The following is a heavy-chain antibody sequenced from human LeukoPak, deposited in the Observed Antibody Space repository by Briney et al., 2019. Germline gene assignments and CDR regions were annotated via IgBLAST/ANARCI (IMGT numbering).Heavy chain of an antibody. D-gene: IGHD3-16*01. V-gene: IGHV1-3*04. J-gene: IGHJ4*02. CDR3: ARDRRGGGELARPDY. Sequence: GASVKVSCKASGYTFSDYAFPWVRQAPGQRLEWMGWIDTDNGNTKYTQNFQSRVTLITETSATTAYRELRSLRSEDMAVYFCARDRRGGGELARPDYWGQGTLVTVSS. CDR1: GYTFSDYA. CDR2: IDTDNGNT.